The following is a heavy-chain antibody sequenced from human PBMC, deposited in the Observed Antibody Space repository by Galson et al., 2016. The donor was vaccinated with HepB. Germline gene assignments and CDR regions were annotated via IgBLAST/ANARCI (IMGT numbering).Heavy chain of an antibody. V-gene: IGHV3-53*01. CDR2: VYSDGST. D-gene: IGHD2-21*02. J-gene: IGHJ6*03. Sequence: SLRLSCAASGFTVSSNYLRWVRQAPGTGLEWVSIVYSDGSTYYSDSVRGRFTVSRDNSNNIVYLQMNSLRAEDTAAYFLAKNKATARGWGRYYYYMDVWGKGTTVTVSS. CDR3: AKNKATARGWGRYYYYMDV. CDR1: GFTVSSNY.